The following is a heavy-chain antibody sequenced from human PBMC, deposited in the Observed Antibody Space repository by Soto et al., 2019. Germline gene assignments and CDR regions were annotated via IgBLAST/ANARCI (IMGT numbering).Heavy chain of an antibody. CDR2: INHSGST. J-gene: IGHJ6*02. D-gene: IGHD3-16*01. Sequence: NPSETLSLTCAVYGGSFSGYYWSWIRQPPGKGLEWIGEINHSGSTNYNPSLKSRVTISVDTSKNQFSLKLSSVTAADTAVYYCARGFTTGLGGYYYGMDVWGQGTTVTVS. CDR3: ARGFTTGLGGYYYGMDV. CDR1: GGSFSGYY. V-gene: IGHV4-34*01.